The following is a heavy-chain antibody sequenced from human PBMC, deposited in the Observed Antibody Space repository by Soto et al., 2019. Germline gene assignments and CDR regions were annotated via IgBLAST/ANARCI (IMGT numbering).Heavy chain of an antibody. CDR3: AAGRGVIGYLYYGMEV. D-gene: IGHD3-10*01. Sequence: ASVKVSCKASGYTFTSYGISWVRQAPGQGLEWMGWISAYNGNTNYAQKLQGRVTMTTDTSTSTAYMELRSLRSDDTAVYYCAAGRGVIGYLYYGMEVWGQGTTVTVSS. CDR1: GYTFTSYG. V-gene: IGHV1-18*04. J-gene: IGHJ6*02. CDR2: ISAYNGNT.